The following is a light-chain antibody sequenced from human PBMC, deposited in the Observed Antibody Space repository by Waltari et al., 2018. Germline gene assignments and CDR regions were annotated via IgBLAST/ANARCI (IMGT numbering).Light chain of an antibody. V-gene: IGLV1-44*01. Sequence: QSVLTQPPSVSGTPGQRVTISCSGSNSNIGSNTVNWYQQLPGTAPKLLIYSNNQWPSGARDRFAGSKAGTSASLAISGLQSEDEADYYCAGGDDSFNGWVFGGGTKLTVL. J-gene: IGLJ3*02. CDR2: SNN. CDR3: AGGDDSFNGWV. CDR1: NSNIGSNT.